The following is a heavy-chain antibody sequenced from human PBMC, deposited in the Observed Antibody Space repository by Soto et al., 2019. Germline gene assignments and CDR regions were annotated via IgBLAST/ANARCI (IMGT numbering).Heavy chain of an antibody. V-gene: IGHV3-33*01. CDR1: GFTISTHG. CDR3: AAATTWNFHFHY. CDR2: IWYDGSNR. Sequence: QVQLVESGGGVVQPGTSLRLSCAASGFTISTHGMHWVRQAPGKGLEWVANIWYDGSNRFYAESVKGRFTISKDNSKNTLYLQISSLRAEDNVVYYCAAATTWNFHFHYWGQGTQVTVSP. J-gene: IGHJ4*02. D-gene: IGHD1-7*01.